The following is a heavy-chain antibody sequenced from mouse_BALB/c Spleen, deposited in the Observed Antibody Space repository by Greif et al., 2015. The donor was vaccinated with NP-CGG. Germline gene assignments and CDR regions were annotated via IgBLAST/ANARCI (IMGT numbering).Heavy chain of an antibody. V-gene: IGHV2-5*01. CDR2: IWRGGST. Sequence: VMLVESGPGLVQPSQSLSITCTVSGFSLTSYGVHWVRQSPGKGLEWLGVIWRGGSTDYNAAFMSRLSITKDNSKSXVFCKMNSLQADDTAIYYCAKNYGNYAMDYWGQGTSVTVSS. CDR3: AKNYGNYAMDY. CDR1: GFSLTSYG. J-gene: IGHJ4*01. D-gene: IGHD2-1*01.